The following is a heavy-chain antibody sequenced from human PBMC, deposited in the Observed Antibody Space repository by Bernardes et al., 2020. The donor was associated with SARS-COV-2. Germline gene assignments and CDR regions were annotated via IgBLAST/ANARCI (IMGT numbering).Heavy chain of an antibody. CDR1: GGSFSSYY. Sequence: SETLSLTCGFNGGSFSSYYWSWIRQSPGKGLQWIGEINHSGRTKYNPSLKSRVTISVDTSNKQFSVKLRSLTAADTAVYYCATGRFGEAPFHHWGQGTLVTVSS. V-gene: IGHV4-34*01. CDR3: ATGRFGEAPFHH. J-gene: IGHJ1*01. D-gene: IGHD3-10*01. CDR2: INHSGRT.